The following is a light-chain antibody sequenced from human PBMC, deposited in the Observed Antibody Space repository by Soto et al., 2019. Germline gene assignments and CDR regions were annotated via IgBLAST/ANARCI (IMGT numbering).Light chain of an antibody. Sequence: DIQMTQSPSSLSASVGDRVTITCQASHDITSYLTWYQHKPVKAPKLLIYDASILEAGVPSRFSGSGSGTDFNFSISSLLPEDVATYYCQKCDYLPIFGPGTTVDFK. J-gene: IGKJ3*01. V-gene: IGKV1-33*01. CDR2: DAS. CDR1: HDITSY. CDR3: QKCDYLPI.